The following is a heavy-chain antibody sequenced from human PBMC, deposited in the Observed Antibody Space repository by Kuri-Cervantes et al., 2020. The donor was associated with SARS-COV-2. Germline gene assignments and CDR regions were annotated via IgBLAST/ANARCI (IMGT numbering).Heavy chain of an antibody. CDR1: GYTLTEIS. V-gene: IGHV1-24*01. J-gene: IGHJ3*01. CDR3: ATDQPRGLGYFDAFPL. Sequence: ASVKVSCKVSGYTLTEISMHWVRQVPAKGLGWIGGFFPYDGEAVYAQKFQGRVRMTDDTSANTAHMELSSLTSDDTAVYYCATDQPRGLGYFDAFPLWGQGTMVTVSS. CDR2: FFPYDGEA. D-gene: IGHD3/OR15-3a*01.